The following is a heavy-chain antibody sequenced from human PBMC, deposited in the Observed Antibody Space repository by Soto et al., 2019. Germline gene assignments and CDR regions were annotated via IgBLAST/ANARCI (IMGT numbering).Heavy chain of an antibody. V-gene: IGHV4-30-4*01. Sequence: SETLSLTCTVSGASIRSTDYYWSWIRQAPGKGLEWIGYVYYTGSTYYNPSLMSRLTISVDTSKNQFSLKLTSVTAAETAVYYCVRAARQGAVAPHWFDRWGQGTQVTVS. D-gene: IGHD2-15*01. CDR1: GASIRSTDYY. J-gene: IGHJ5*02. CDR3: VRAARQGAVAPHWFDR. CDR2: VYYTGST.